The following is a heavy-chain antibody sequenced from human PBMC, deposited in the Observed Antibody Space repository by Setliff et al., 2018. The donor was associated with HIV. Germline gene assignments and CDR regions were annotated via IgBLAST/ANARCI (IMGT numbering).Heavy chain of an antibody. CDR3: ALTGHRLLRGYMDV. D-gene: IGHD2-15*01. V-gene: IGHV4-4*07. J-gene: IGHJ6*03. CDR2: PYVNGDT. CDR1: DDPIGSYY. Sequence: SETLSLTCYVTDDPIGSYYWSWVRQPAGKGLEWIGRPYVNGDTNYNPSLKSRVTMSLDTSKKHFSLKLKSVTAADTAVYYCALTGHRLLRGYMDVWGKGTTVTVSS.